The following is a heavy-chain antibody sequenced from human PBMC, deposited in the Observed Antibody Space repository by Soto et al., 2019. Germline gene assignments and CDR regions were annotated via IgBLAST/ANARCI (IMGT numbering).Heavy chain of an antibody. Sequence: GGSLRLSCAASGFTFSSYAMHWVRQAPGKGLEWVAVISYDGSNKYYADSVKGRFTISRDNSKNTLYLQMNSLRAEDTAVYYYARDSGIQLWLRYFQHWGQGTLVTVSS. V-gene: IGHV3-30-3*01. J-gene: IGHJ1*01. D-gene: IGHD5-18*01. CDR1: GFTFSSYA. CDR3: ARDSGIQLWLRYFQH. CDR2: ISYDGSNK.